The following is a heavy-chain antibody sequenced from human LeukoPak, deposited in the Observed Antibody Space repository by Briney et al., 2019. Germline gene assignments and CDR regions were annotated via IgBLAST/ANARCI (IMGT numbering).Heavy chain of an antibody. D-gene: IGHD3-22*01. V-gene: IGHV3-23*01. Sequence: GASLRLSCAAAGFIFSSYAMSWVRQAPGKGLEWDSGISGSGGSTYYADSVKGRFTISRDNSKNTLYLQMNSLRAEDTAVYYCAKDLRYYDSSGYYRLDYWGQGTLVTVSS. J-gene: IGHJ4*02. CDR2: ISGSGGST. CDR3: AKDLRYYDSSGYYRLDY. CDR1: GFIFSSYA.